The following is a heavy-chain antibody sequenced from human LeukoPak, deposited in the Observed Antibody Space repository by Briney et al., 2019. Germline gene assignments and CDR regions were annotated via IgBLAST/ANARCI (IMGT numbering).Heavy chain of an antibody. J-gene: IGHJ4*02. CDR2: INPNSGGT. D-gene: IGHD3-16*02. Sequence: ASVKVSCKTSGFTFTGYYMHWVRQAPGQGLEWMGWINPNSGGTNYALQFQGRVTMTRDTSISTVYMELSRLRSDETAVYYCARVPLGLRLGELSFPPLDYWGQGTLVTVSS. CDR3: ARVPLGLRLGELSFPPLDY. CDR1: GFTFTGYY. V-gene: IGHV1-2*02.